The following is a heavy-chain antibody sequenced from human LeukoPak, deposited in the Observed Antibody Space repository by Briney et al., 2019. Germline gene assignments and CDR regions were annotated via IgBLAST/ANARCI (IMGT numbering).Heavy chain of an antibody. J-gene: IGHJ4*02. Sequence: PSETLSLTCAVYGGSFSGYYWSWIRQPPGKGLEWIGEINHSGSTNYNPSLKSRVTISVDTSKDQFSLKLSSVTAADTAVYYCATWVAGQFDYWGQGTLVTVSS. V-gene: IGHV4-34*01. CDR1: GGSFSGYY. CDR2: INHSGST. CDR3: ATWVAGQFDY. D-gene: IGHD6-19*01.